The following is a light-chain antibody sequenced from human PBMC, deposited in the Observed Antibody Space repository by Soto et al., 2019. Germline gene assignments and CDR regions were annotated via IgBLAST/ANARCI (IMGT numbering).Light chain of an antibody. CDR3: QVWDASTVV. CDR1: ELGNKY. V-gene: IGLV3-1*01. CDR2: QDT. J-gene: IGLJ2*01. Sequence: SYELTQPPSVSVSPGQTASITCFGDELGNKYTFWYQQKPGQSPVVVISQDTERPSGIPERFSRSNSGNTATLTISGTQAMDEADYYCQVWDASTVVFGGGTKLTVL.